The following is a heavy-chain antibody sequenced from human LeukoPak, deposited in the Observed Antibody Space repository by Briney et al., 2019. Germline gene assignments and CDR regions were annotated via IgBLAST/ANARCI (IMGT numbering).Heavy chain of an antibody. V-gene: IGHV4-61*02. Sequence: PSQTLSLTRTVSGGSISSGSYYWSWIRQPAGKGLEWIGRIYTSGSTNYNPSLKSRVTISVDTSKNQFSLKLSSVTAADTAVYYCARGSGWYRGDWFDPWGQGTLVTVSS. CDR1: GGSISSGSYY. CDR2: IYTSGST. D-gene: IGHD6-19*01. J-gene: IGHJ5*02. CDR3: ARGSGWYRGDWFDP.